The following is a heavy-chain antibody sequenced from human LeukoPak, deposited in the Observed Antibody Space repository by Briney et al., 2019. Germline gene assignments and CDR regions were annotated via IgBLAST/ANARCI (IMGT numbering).Heavy chain of an antibody. CDR2: IYYTGSS. D-gene: IGHD4-17*01. Sequence: SETLSLTCNVYGASIIRYYRSWFRQPPGQGLEWIGYIYYTGSSNYNPSLKSRVTISLDTSKSQFSLRLSSVTAADTAVYYCAGDYGSDNSWGQGTLVTVSS. V-gene: IGHV4-59*01. CDR3: AGDYGSDNS. J-gene: IGHJ4*02. CDR1: GASIIRYY.